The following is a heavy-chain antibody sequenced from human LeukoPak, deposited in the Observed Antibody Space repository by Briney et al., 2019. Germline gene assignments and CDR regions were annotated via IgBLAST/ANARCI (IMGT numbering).Heavy chain of an antibody. CDR2: IYTSGST. CDR1: GGSFSGYY. D-gene: IGHD4-23*01. Sequence: PSETLSLTCAVYGGSFSGYYWSWIRQPAGKGLEWIGRIYTSGSTNYNPSLKSRVTISVDTSKNQFSLKLSSVTAADTAVYYCARGTVVTNIWGQGTLVTVSS. V-gene: IGHV4-59*10. J-gene: IGHJ4*02. CDR3: ARGTVVTNI.